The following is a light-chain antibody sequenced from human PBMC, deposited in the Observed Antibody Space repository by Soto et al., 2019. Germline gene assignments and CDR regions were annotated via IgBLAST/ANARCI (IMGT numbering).Light chain of an antibody. CDR1: SSDVGGYNY. V-gene: IGLV2-11*01. Sequence: QLVLTQPRSVSGSPGQSVTISCTGTSSDVGGYNYVSWYQQHPGKAPKLMIYDVSKRPSGVPDRFSGSKSGNTASLTISGLQAEDEADYYCCSYAGSYTFHVVFGGGTKVTVL. J-gene: IGLJ2*01. CDR3: CSYAGSYTFHVV. CDR2: DVS.